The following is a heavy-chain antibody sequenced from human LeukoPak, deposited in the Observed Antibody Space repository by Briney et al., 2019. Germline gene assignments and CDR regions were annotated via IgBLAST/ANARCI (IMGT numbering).Heavy chain of an antibody. J-gene: IGHJ4*02. CDR2: ISNSGSTM. V-gene: IGHV3-48*03. D-gene: IGHD2-15*01. Sequence: GGSLRLSCAASGFTFSSFDMNWVRQAPGKGLEWLSYISNSGSTMYYADSVKGRFTISRDNAKNSLYLQMNSLRAEDTAVYYCARDSCSGGSCYSSYYFDYWGQGTLVTVSS. CDR3: ARDSCSGGSCYSSYYFDY. CDR1: GFTFSSFD.